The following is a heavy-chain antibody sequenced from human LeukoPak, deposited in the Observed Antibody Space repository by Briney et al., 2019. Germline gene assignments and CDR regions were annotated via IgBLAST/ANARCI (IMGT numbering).Heavy chain of an antibody. CDR1: RFTFNDYY. D-gene: IGHD3-10*01. Sequence: GGSLRLSCAASRFTFNDYYMSWIRQTPGKGLEWVSRISNDGTTIYYADSVKGRFTISRDNANNSLYLQMSSLRADDTAVYYCARGVGEPSYYFDSWGQGTIVAVSS. CDR2: ISNDGTTI. J-gene: IGHJ4*02. V-gene: IGHV3-11*01. CDR3: ARGVGEPSYYFDS.